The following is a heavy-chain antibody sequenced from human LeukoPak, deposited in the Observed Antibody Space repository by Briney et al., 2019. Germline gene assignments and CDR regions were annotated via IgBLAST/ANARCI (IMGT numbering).Heavy chain of an antibody. CDR3: AREIPKGTFDY. D-gene: IGHD2-21*01. CDR2: IYYSGST. J-gene: IGHJ4*02. Sequence: SETLSLTCTVSGGSISSYYWSWIRQPPGKGLEWIGYIYYSGSTNYNPSLKSRATISVDTSKNQFSLKLSSVTAADTAVYYCAREIPKGTFDYWGQGTLVTVSS. CDR1: GGSISSYY. V-gene: IGHV4-59*01.